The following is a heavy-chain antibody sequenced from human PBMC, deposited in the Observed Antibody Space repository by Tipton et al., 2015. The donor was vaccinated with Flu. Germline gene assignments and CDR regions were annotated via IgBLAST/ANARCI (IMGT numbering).Heavy chain of an antibody. CDR2: IFHTGTT. J-gene: IGHJ4*02. Sequence: TLSLTCSISGDSIRSDYYWGWIRQPPGKGLEWIGHIFHTGTTYHKPSLKSRLTMSVDTSKNQFSLKLSSVTAADTAVYYCARHTGDSVRGVIDYWGQGTLVTVSS. D-gene: IGHD3-10*02. V-gene: IGHV4-38-2*02. CDR3: ARHTGDSVRGVIDY. CDR1: GDSIRSDYY.